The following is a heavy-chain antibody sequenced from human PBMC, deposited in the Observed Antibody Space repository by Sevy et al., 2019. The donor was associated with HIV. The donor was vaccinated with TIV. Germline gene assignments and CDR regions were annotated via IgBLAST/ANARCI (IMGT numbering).Heavy chain of an antibody. D-gene: IGHD4-4*01. CDR2: IGTAGDT. Sequence: GGSLRLSCAASGFTFSSYDMHWVRQATGKGLEWVSAIGTAGDTYYPGSVKGRFTISRENAKNSLYLQMNSLRAGDTAVYYSARGEGYSNYGAGYYYGMDVWGQGTTVTVSS. CDR3: ARGEGYSNYGAGYYYGMDV. V-gene: IGHV3-13*01. J-gene: IGHJ6*02. CDR1: GFTFSSYD.